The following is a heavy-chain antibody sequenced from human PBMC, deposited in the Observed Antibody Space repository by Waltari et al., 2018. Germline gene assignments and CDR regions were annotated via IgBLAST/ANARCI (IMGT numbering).Heavy chain of an antibody. CDR3: ARDLSAVAGTDYFDY. Sequence: QLQLQESGPGLVKPSETLSLTCTVSGGSISSSSYYWGWIRQPPRKGLEWLGRIYYSGSTYYNPYLKSRVTRSVDTSKNQFSLKLSSVTAADTAVYYCARDLSAVAGTDYFDYWGQGTLVTVSS. CDR1: GGSISSSSYY. V-gene: IGHV4-39*07. J-gene: IGHJ4*02. D-gene: IGHD6-19*01. CDR2: IYYSGST.